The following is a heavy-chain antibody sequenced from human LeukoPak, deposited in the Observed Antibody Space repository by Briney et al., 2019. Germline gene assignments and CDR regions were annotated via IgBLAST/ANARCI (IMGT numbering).Heavy chain of an antibody. CDR3: AKDGHYYDSSGYYYFDY. CDR1: GFTFSSYA. D-gene: IGHD3-22*01. V-gene: IGHV3-23*01. J-gene: IGHJ4*02. Sequence: PGGSLRLSCAASGFTFSSYAMSWVRQAPGKGLEWVSAISGSGGSTYYADSVKGRFTIPRDNSKNTLYLQMNSLRAEDTAVYYCAKDGHYYDSSGYYYFDYWGQGTLVTVSS. CDR2: ISGSGGST.